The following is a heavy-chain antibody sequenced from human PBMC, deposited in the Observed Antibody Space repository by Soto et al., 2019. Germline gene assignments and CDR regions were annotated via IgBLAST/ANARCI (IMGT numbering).Heavy chain of an antibody. V-gene: IGHV1-69*12. CDR1: GGTFSSYA. CDR2: IIPIFGTA. D-gene: IGHD3-22*01. CDR3: AREGYYYDSSGYYSLSWFVP. J-gene: IGHJ5*02. Sequence: QVQLVQSGAEVKKPGSSVKVCCKASGGTFSSYAISWVRQAPGHGLEWMGGIIPIFGTANYAQKFQGRVTITADESTSTAYMELSSLRSEDTAVYYCAREGYYYDSSGYYSLSWFVPWGQGTLVTVSS.